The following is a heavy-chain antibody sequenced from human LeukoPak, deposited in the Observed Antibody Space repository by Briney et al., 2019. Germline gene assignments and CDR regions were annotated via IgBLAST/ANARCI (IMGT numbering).Heavy chain of an antibody. CDR3: ARDARYYDSRGYYYPLGY. J-gene: IGHJ4*02. Sequence: ASVKVSCKASRYTFTSYYMHWVRQAPGQGLEWMGIINPSGGSTSYAQEFQGRVTMTRDTSTSTVYMELRSLRSEDTAVYYCARDARYYDSRGYYYPLGYWGQGNRVTVSS. V-gene: IGHV1-46*01. CDR1: RYTFTSYY. D-gene: IGHD3-22*01. CDR2: INPSGGST.